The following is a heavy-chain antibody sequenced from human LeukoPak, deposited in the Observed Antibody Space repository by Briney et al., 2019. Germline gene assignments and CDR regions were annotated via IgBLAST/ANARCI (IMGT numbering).Heavy chain of an antibody. CDR2: IYYSGST. D-gene: IGHD3-22*01. Sequence: SETLSLTCTVSGGSISSYYWGWIRQPPGKGLEWIGSIYYSGSTYYNPSLKSRVTISVDTSKNQFSLKLSSVTAADTAVYYCARATYDSSGSFDYWGQGTLVTVSS. CDR3: ARATYDSSGSFDY. V-gene: IGHV4-39*01. CDR1: GGSISSYY. J-gene: IGHJ4*02.